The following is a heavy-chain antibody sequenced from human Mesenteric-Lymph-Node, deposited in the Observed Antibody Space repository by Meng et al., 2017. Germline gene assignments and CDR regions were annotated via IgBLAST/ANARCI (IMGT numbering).Heavy chain of an antibody. CDR3: ARERDSGPNHFDY. D-gene: IGHD5-12*01. CDR1: GDSVSSNSAA. Sequence: HVQLQQSGPGLVQHSQTRSLTCAISGDSVSSNSAAWIWIRQSPSRGLEWLGRTYYKSKWYNDYAVSVKRRITINPDTSRNQFSLQLNSVTPEDTAVYFCARERDSGPNHFDYWGQGILVTVSS. CDR2: TYYKSKWYN. J-gene: IGHJ4*01. V-gene: IGHV6-1*01.